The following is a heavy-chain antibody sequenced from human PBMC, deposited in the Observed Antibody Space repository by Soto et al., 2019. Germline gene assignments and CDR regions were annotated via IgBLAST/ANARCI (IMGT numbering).Heavy chain of an antibody. V-gene: IGHV4-34*01. J-gene: IGHJ5*02. CDR2: INHSGST. Sequence: SETLSLTCAVYCGSFSGYYWSWIRQPPGKGLEWIGEINHSGSTNYNPSLKSRVTISVDTSKNQFSLKLSSVTAADTAVYYCAGDRVVVVAARFHWFDPWGQGTLVTVS. CDR3: AGDRVVVVAARFHWFDP. CDR1: CGSFSGYY. D-gene: IGHD2-15*01.